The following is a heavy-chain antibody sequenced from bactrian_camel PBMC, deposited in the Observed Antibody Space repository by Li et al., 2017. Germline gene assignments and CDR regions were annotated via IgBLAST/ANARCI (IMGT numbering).Heavy chain of an antibody. D-gene: IGHD1*01. Sequence: VQLVESGGGTAQPGRSLRLSCAASGNTYSLNCLGWFRQTPGKEREKVAGIDTHGITSYADSVKGRFTISLDNAKNYAYLQMNSLRPEDSAMYYCAADYRRGWSCSVGRREFNNWGQGTQVTVS. J-gene: IGHJ4*01. CDR1: GNTYSLNC. CDR3: AADYRRGWSCSVGRREFNN. CDR2: IDTHGIT. V-gene: IGHV3S53*01.